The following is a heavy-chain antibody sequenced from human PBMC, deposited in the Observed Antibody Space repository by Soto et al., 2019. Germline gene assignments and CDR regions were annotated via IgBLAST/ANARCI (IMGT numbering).Heavy chain of an antibody. CDR2: IYYSGST. J-gene: IGHJ4*02. CDR1: GGSISSSSYY. V-gene: IGHV4-39*01. CDR3: ARQIGGYSYGTYYFDY. Sequence: SETLSLTCTVSGGSISSSSYYWGWIRQPPGKGLEWIGSIYYSGSTYYNPSLKSRVTISVDTSKNQFSLKLSSVTAADTAVYYCARQIGGYSYGTYYFDYWGQGTLVTVSS. D-gene: IGHD5-18*01.